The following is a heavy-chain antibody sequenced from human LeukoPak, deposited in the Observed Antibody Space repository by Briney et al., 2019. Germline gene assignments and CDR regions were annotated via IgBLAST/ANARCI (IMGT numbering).Heavy chain of an antibody. CDR1: GFTFSSYA. Sequence: GGSLRLSCAASGFTFSSYAMSWVRQAPGKGLEWVSAISGSGGSTYYADSVKGRFTISRDNAKNSLYLQMNSLRAEDTALYYCAKGREFGELEGFDYWGQGTLVTVSS. J-gene: IGHJ4*02. CDR2: ISGSGGST. CDR3: AKGREFGELEGFDY. D-gene: IGHD3-10*01. V-gene: IGHV3-23*01.